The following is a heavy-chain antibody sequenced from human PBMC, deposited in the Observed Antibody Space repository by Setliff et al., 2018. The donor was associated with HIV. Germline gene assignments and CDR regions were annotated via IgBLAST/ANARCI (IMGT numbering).Heavy chain of an antibody. J-gene: IGHJ4*02. V-gene: IGHV4-61*09. CDR2: NYTSGST. D-gene: IGHD6-6*01. CDR1: GGSISSGSYY. CDR3: AREDSSYHYFDY. Sequence: SETLSLTCTVSGGSISSGSYYWSWIRQPAGKGLEWIGHNYTSGSTNYNPSLKIRVTIPVDTSMNPFSLRLSSVTAADTAVYYCAREDSSYHYFDYWGQGMLVTVSS.